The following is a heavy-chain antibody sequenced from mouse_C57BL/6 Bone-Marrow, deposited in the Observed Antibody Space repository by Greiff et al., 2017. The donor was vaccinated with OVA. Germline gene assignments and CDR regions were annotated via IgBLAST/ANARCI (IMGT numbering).Heavy chain of an antibody. J-gene: IGHJ3*01. V-gene: IGHV1-59*01. Sequence: VQLQQPGAELVRPGTSVKLSCKASGYTFTSYWMHWVKQRPGQGLEWIGVIDPSYSYTNYNQKFKGKATLTVDTSSSTAYMQLSSLTSEDSAVYYCARGGYDYSFAYWGQGTLVTVSA. CDR3: ARGGYDYSFAY. CDR1: GYTFTSYW. D-gene: IGHD2-4*01. CDR2: IDPSYSYT.